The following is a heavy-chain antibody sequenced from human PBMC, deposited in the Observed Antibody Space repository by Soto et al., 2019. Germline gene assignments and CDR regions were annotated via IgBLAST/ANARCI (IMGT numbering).Heavy chain of an antibody. CDR1: GYTFTSYD. CDR3: ARVGSALDY. J-gene: IGHJ4*02. CDR2: MSANNGNT. V-gene: IGHV1-18*01. D-gene: IGHD3-10*01. Sequence: ASVKVSCKASGYTFTSYDINWVRQAPGQGLEWMGWMSANNGNTDYAQKLQGRITMTTDTSTSTAYMELRSPRSDDTAVYYCARVGSALDYWGQGTLVTVSS.